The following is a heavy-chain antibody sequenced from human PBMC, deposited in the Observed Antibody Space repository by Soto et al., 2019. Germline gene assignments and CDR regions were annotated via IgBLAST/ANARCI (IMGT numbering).Heavy chain of an antibody. CDR1: GGSFSGYY. J-gene: IGHJ4*02. V-gene: IGHV4-34*01. CDR3: ARGGGDIVVVPAAMIFDY. CDR2: INHSGST. D-gene: IGHD2-2*01. Sequence: SETLSLTCAVYGGSFSGYYWSWIRQPPGKGLEWIGEINHSGSTNYNPSLKSRVTISVDTSKNQFSLKLSSVTAADTAVYYCARGGGDIVVVPAAMIFDYWGQGTLVTVSS.